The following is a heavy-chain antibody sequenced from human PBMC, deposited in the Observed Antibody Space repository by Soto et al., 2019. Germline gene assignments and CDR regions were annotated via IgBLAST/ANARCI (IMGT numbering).Heavy chain of an antibody. J-gene: IGHJ3*01. CDR2: ISSTSGTI. CDR1: GLTFNTYS. Sequence: GGSLRLSCAASGLTFNTYSMNWVRQAPGKRLEWISYISSTSGTIYYADSVKGRFSISRDNAKNALYLQMNSLRAEDTAMYYCASYNWNDVKAFDFWGQGTSVTVSS. V-gene: IGHV3-48*01. CDR3: ASYNWNDVKAFDF. D-gene: IGHD1-1*01.